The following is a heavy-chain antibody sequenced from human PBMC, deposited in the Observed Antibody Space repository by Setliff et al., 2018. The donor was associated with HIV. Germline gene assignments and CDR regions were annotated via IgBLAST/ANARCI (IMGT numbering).Heavy chain of an antibody. D-gene: IGHD1-26*01. CDR1: GYSFPNDW. V-gene: IGHV5-51*01. CDR3: IRRRRAPGTEDLEAV. CDR2: IFPGDSET. J-gene: IGHJ4*02. Sequence: GESLKISCKDSGYSFPNDWIGWVRQMPGKGLEWVAIIFPGDSETRYGPSFQGQVFISADRSITTAYLEWSSLKPSDTAMYYCIRRRRAPGTEDLEAVWGQGTLVTVSS.